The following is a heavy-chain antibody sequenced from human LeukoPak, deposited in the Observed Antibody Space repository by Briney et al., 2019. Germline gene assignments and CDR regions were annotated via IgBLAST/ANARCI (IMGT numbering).Heavy chain of an antibody. J-gene: IGHJ4*02. V-gene: IGHV4-39*01. D-gene: IGHD1-26*01. Sequence: PSETLSLTCTVSGGSISSIDYYWGWIRQPPGQGLEWIGSMYYSGITYYNSSLKSRVTISLDASKNQFSLKLSSVTAADTAVYYCARHYTRPQLLRFDYWGQGTLVTVS. CDR1: GGSISSIDYY. CDR3: ARHYTRPQLLRFDY. CDR2: MYYSGIT.